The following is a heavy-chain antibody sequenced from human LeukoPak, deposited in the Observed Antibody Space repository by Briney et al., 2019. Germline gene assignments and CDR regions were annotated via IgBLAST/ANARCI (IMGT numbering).Heavy chain of an antibody. CDR1: GFTFSSNA. CDR3: AKVPRWGAAAGTIDY. V-gene: IGHV3-23*01. D-gene: IGHD6-13*01. J-gene: IGHJ4*02. Sequence: PGGSLRLSCAASGFTFSSNAMSWVRQAPGKGLEWVSAISGSGGSTYYADSVKGRFTISRDNSKNTLYLQMNSLRAEDTAVYYCAKVPRWGAAAGTIDYWGQGTLVTVSS. CDR2: ISGSGGST.